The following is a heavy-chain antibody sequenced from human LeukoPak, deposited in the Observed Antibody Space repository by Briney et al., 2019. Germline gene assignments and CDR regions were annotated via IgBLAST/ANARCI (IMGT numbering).Heavy chain of an antibody. V-gene: IGHV1-18*01. CDR3: ARVRDFYDSSAYLSNFDY. J-gene: IGHJ4*02. CDR1: GYTFTSYY. CDR2: ISGYNGKT. D-gene: IGHD3-22*01. Sequence: ASVKVSCKASGYTFTSYYVSWVRQAPGQGLEWMGCISGYNGKTNYAQRLQGRVTMTTDTSTSTAYMELRSLRSDDTAVYYCARVRDFYDSSAYLSNFDYWGQGTLVTVSS.